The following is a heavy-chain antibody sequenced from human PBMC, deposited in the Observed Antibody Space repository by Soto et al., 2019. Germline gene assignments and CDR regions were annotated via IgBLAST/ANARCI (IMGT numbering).Heavy chain of an antibody. CDR1: GLTIINVW. CDR3: TTDRNSGPNY. V-gene: IGHV3-15*01. Sequence: SSAASGLTIINVWMRWVSKAPGKGLEWVGRIKSKTDGGTADYAAPVKGRFTISRDDSKNTLYLQMNSLKTEDTAVYYCTTDRNSGPNYWGQGTLVTVSS. D-gene: IGHD5-12*01. J-gene: IGHJ4*02. CDR2: IKSKTDGGTA.